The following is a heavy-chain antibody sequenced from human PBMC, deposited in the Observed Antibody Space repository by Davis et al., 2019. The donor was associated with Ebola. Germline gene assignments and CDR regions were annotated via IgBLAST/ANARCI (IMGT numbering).Heavy chain of an antibody. V-gene: IGHV4-39*07. D-gene: IGHD3-3*01. J-gene: IGHJ4*02. CDR3: ARVDDFWSGYFDY. CDR1: GGSISSSSYY. CDR2: IYYSGST. Sequence: MPSETLSLTCTVSGGSISSSSYYWGWIRQPPGKGLEWIGSIYYSGSTYYNPSLKSRVTISVDTSKNQFSLKLSSVTAADTAVYYCARVDDFWSGYFDYWGQGTLVTVSS.